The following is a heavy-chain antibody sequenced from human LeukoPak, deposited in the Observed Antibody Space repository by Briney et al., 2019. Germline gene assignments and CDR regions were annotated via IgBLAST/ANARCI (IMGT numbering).Heavy chain of an antibody. J-gene: IGHJ5*02. CDR2: IYYSGST. Sequence: PSETLSLTCAVSGHSINNFYWSWIRQPLGKGLQWIGYIYYSGSTNYNPSLKSRVTISVDTSKNQFSLKLSSVTAADTAVYYCARARGGKAITMITNWFDPWGQGTLVTVSS. CDR3: ARARGGKAITMITNWFDP. D-gene: IGHD3-22*01. CDR1: GHSINNFY. V-gene: IGHV4-59*08.